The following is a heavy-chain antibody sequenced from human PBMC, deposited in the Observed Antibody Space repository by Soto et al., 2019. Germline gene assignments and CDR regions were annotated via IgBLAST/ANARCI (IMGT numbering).Heavy chain of an antibody. CDR2: ISSGSKTI. Sequence: VPLVESGGGLVPPGGSPRLSCAASGFTFSSYSMNWVRQAPGEGLEWVSYISSGSKTIYYADSVKGRFTISRDNAKNSLYLQMSSLRAEDTAVYYCARGGSSWSVDYWGQGTLVTVSS. CDR3: ARGGSSWSVDY. V-gene: IGHV3-48*01. CDR1: GFTFSSYS. J-gene: IGHJ4*02. D-gene: IGHD6-13*01.